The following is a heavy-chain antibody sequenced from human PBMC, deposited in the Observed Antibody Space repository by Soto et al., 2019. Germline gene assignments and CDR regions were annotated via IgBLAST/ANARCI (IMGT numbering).Heavy chain of an antibody. CDR1: SGSISSGGYS. D-gene: IGHD2-2*01. CDR3: ARNIVVVPAAPLCWFDP. CDR2: IYHSGST. J-gene: IGHJ5*02. V-gene: IGHV4-30-2*01. Sequence: SETLSLTSAVASGSISSGGYSWSWIRQPPGKGLEWIGYIYHSGSTYYNPSLKSRVTISVGRSKNKFSLKLSSVTAADAAVYYCARNIVVVPAAPLCWFDPWGQGTLVTVSS.